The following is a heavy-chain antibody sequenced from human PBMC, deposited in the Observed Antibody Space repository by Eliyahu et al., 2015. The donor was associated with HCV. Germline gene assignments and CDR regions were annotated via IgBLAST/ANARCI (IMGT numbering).Heavy chain of an antibody. D-gene: IGHD6-19*01. V-gene: IGHV3-23*01. Sequence: EVQLLESGGGLVQPGGSLRLXXXASGFXFSXXAMSWXXXAPGKGLEWVSAISGSGGSTYYADSVKGRFTISRDNSKNTLYLQMNSLRAEDTAVYYCAKSQYSSGWYGPYAFDIWGQGTMVTVSS. CDR2: ISGSGGST. J-gene: IGHJ3*02. CDR3: AKSQYSSGWYGPYAFDI. CDR1: GFXFSXXA.